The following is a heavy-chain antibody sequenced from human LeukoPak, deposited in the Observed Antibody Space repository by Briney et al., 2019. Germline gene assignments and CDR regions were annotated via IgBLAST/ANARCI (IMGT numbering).Heavy chain of an antibody. D-gene: IGHD3-10*01. CDR1: GGSFSGYY. CDR2: INHSGST. CDR3: ARGVPELVLYYYHGMDV. Sequence: SETLSLTCAVYGGSFSGYYWSWIRQPPGKELEWIGEINHSGSTNYNPSLKSRVTISVDTSKNQFSLKLSSVTAADTAVYYCARGVPELVLYYYHGMDVWGQGTTVTVSS. V-gene: IGHV4-34*01. J-gene: IGHJ6*02.